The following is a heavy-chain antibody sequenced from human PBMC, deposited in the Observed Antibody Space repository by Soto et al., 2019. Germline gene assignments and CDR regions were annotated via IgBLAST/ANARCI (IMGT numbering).Heavy chain of an antibody. J-gene: IGHJ4*02. CDR1: GGSISGSY. CDR2: VYYTGST. D-gene: IGHD6-19*01. V-gene: IGHV4-59*01. Sequence: SETLSLTCSVSGGSISGSYWSWIRQSPGKGLEWLGYVYYTGSTNYSPSLRSRVSISVDTSKNEFSLRLSSVAAADTAVYFCARSVAVPGAHIDYWGQGTPVTVSS. CDR3: ARSVAVPGAHIDY.